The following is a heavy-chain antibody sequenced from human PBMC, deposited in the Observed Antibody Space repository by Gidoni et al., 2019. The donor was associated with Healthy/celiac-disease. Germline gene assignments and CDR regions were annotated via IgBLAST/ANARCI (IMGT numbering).Heavy chain of an antibody. CDR1: GFNFSSYA. D-gene: IGHD5-18*01. CDR2: ISGSGGST. CDR3: ASGPMDTAMIFDWYFDL. V-gene: IGHV3-23*01. J-gene: IGHJ2*01. Sequence: EVQLLESGGGLVQPGGSMRLSCAASGFNFSSYAMSWVRQAPGKGLEWVSAISGSGGSTYYADSVKGRFTISRDNSKNTLYLQMNSLRAEDTAVYYCASGPMDTAMIFDWYFDLWGRGTLVTVSS.